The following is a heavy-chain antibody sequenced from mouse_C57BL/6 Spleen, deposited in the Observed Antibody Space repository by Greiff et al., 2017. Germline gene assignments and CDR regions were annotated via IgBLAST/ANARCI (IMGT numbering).Heavy chain of an antibody. D-gene: IGHD3-2*02. J-gene: IGHJ3*01. CDR3: ASGQLRAWFAY. CDR2: IDPSDSDT. V-gene: IGHV1-52*01. Sequence: QVQLQQPGAELVRPGSSVKLSCKASGYTFTSYWMHWVKQRPIQGLEWIGNIDPSDSDTHYNQKFKDKATLTVDKSSSTAYMQLSSLTSEDSAVYYCASGQLRAWFAYWGQGTLVTVSA. CDR1: GYTFTSYW.